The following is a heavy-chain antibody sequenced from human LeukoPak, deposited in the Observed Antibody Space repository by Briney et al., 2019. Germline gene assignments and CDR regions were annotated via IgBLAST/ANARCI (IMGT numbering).Heavy chain of an antibody. CDR1: GSIFTGYW. V-gene: IGHV5-51*01. Sequence: GESLQISCQGSGSIFTGYWIAGVRQLPGKGLEWMGIIYPGDSDTRYSPSFQGQITISADKSISTAYLQWSSLKASDTAMYYCARRRGWDYDSSGYDFDYWGQGTLVTVSS. CDR2: IYPGDSDT. CDR3: ARRRGWDYDSSGYDFDY. J-gene: IGHJ4*02. D-gene: IGHD3-22*01.